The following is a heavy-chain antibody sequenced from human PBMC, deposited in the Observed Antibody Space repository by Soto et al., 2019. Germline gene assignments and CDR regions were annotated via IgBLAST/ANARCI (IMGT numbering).Heavy chain of an antibody. Sequence: ASVKVSCKACGYTFTSYYMHWVRQAPGQGLEWMGMINPSGGSTSYAQKFQGRVSMTRDTSTSTVYMELSSLRSEDTAVYYCGRRGYSGYNWLDYWGQGTLVTVSS. J-gene: IGHJ4*02. CDR2: INPSGGST. V-gene: IGHV1-46*03. CDR3: GRRGYSGYNWLDY. CDR1: GYTFTSYY. D-gene: IGHD5-12*01.